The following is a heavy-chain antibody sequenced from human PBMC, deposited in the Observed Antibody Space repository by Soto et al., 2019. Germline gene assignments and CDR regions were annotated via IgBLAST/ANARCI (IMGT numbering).Heavy chain of an antibody. CDR1: GYTFTSYG. J-gene: IGHJ6*02. Sequence: ASVKVSCKASGYTFTSYGISWVRQAPGQGLEWMGWISAYNGNTNYAQKLQGRVTMTTDTSTSTAYMELRSLRSDDTAVYYCARDEYFGVVIPPNYYYYGMDVWGQGTTVTVSS. CDR3: ARDEYFGVVIPPNYYYYGMDV. V-gene: IGHV1-18*01. CDR2: ISAYNGNT. D-gene: IGHD3-3*01.